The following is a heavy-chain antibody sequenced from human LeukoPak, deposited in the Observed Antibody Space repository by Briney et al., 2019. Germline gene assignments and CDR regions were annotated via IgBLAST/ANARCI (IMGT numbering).Heavy chain of an antibody. CDR1: GGSFSGYY. CDR3: ANNWGSIDY. Sequence: SETLSLTCAVYGGSFSGYYWSWIRQPPGKGLEWIGEINHSGSTNYNPSLKSRVTISVDTSKNQFSLKLSSATAADTAVYYCANNWGSIDYWGQGTLVTVSS. J-gene: IGHJ4*02. V-gene: IGHV4-34*01. CDR2: INHSGST. D-gene: IGHD7-27*01.